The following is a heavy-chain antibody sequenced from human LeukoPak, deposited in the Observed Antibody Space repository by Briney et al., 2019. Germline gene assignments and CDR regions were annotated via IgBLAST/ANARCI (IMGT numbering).Heavy chain of an antibody. CDR2: INRDGSEI. CDR1: GFTFNNYW. CDR3: AREFRKGDY. V-gene: IGHV3-74*01. J-gene: IGHJ4*02. Sequence: GGSLRLSCAASGFTFNNYWMHWVRQAPGKGLVGVSRINRDGSEISYADSVKGRFTISRDNAKNTLYLQMNSLRAEDTAVYYCAREFRKGDYWGQGTLVTVSS.